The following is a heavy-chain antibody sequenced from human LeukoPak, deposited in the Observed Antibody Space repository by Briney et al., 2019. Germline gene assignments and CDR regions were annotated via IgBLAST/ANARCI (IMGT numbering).Heavy chain of an antibody. Sequence: GGSLRLSCAASGFTVSSNYMSWVRQAPGKGLEWVSSIDYSGDTTYYADSVKGRFTISRDNSKSTLFLQLSSLRADDTAVYYCTRNSGWYGVSRGQGTLVTVSS. CDR1: GFTVSSNY. CDR2: IDYSGDTT. J-gene: IGHJ4*02. V-gene: IGHV3-53*01. D-gene: IGHD6-19*01. CDR3: TRNSGWYGVS.